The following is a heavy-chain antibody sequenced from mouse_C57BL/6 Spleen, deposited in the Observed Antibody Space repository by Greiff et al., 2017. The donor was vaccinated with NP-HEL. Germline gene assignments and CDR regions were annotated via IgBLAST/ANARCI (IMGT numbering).Heavy chain of an antibody. CDR2: INPNNGGT. Sequence: EVQLQQSGPELVKPGASVKISCKASGYTFTDYYMNWVKQSHGKSLEWIGDINPNNGGTSYNQKFKGKATLTVDKSSSTAYMELRSLTTEDSAVYYCARGPYYYGSGYFDYWGQGTTLTVSS. V-gene: IGHV1-26*01. CDR1: GYTFTDYY. D-gene: IGHD1-1*01. J-gene: IGHJ2*01. CDR3: ARGPYYYGSGYFDY.